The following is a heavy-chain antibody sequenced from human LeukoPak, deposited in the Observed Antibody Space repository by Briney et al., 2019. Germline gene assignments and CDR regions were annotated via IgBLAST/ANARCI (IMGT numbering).Heavy chain of an antibody. V-gene: IGHV4-4*09. D-gene: IGHD2-2*01. Sequence: SGTLSLTRTVSGGSMTHYFWDWIRQPPGKGLEWIGYTHTSGSPDYSRFLKSRVTISLDTSKNQFSLMLSSVTAADTAVYFCARATQRYCSGTTCFPYWFDTWGQGTLATVSS. J-gene: IGHJ5*02. CDR3: ARATQRYCSGTTCFPYWFDT. CDR1: GGSMTHYF. CDR2: THTSGSP.